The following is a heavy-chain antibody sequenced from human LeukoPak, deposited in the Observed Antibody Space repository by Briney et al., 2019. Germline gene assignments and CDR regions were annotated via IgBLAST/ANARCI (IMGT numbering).Heavy chain of an antibody. CDR1: GGSFSGYY. Sequence: SETLSLTCAVYGGSFSGYYWSWIRQPPGKGLEWIGEINHSGSTNYNPSLKSRVTIPVDTSKNQFSLKLSSVTTADTAVYYCARGYSYGYVDYWGQGTLVTVSS. CDR2: INHSGST. J-gene: IGHJ4*02. V-gene: IGHV4-34*01. D-gene: IGHD5-18*01. CDR3: ARGYSYGYVDY.